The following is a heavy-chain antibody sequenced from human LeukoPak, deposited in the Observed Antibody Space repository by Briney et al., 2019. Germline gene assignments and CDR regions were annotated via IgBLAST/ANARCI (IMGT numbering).Heavy chain of an antibody. D-gene: IGHD3-22*01. CDR1: GYSFTSYW. Sequence: GESLKISCKVSGYSFTSYWIGWVRQMPGKGLEWMGIIYPGDSDTRYSPSFQGQVTISADKSISTAYLQWSSLKASDTAMYYCASFKYYYDSSGYFIGDAFDIWGQGTMVTVSS. CDR3: ASFKYYYDSSGYFIGDAFDI. V-gene: IGHV5-51*01. J-gene: IGHJ3*02. CDR2: IYPGDSDT.